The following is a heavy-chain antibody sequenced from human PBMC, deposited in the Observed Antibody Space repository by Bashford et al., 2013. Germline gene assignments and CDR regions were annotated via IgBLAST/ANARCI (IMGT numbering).Heavy chain of an antibody. J-gene: IGHJ5*02. CDR1: GGSFSGFY. CDR2: INHSGST. D-gene: IGHD6-19*01. V-gene: IGHV4-34*01. CDR3: ARGIAVAGRDNRFDP. Sequence: SETLSLTCAVYGGSFSGFYWSWLRQPPGKGLEWLGEINHSGSTDYDPSLKSRVTISVDTSKNQVSLRVTSVTAADTAVYYCARGIAVAGRDNRFDPVGPGNPGHRLL.